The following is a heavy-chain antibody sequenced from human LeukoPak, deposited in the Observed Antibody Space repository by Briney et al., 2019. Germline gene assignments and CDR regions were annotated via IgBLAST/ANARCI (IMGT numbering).Heavy chain of an antibody. V-gene: IGHV3-15*05. CDR2: IKSKTDGGTT. J-gene: IGHJ4*02. CDR3: AKDKSDRGYSYGYGWGYFDY. Sequence: GGSLRLSCAASGFTFSNAWMSWVRQAPGKGLEWVGRIKSKTDGGTTDYAAPVKGRFTISRDDSKNTLYLQMNSLRTEDTALYYCAKDKSDRGYSYGYGWGYFDYWGQGTLVTVSS. CDR1: GFTFSNAW. D-gene: IGHD5-18*01.